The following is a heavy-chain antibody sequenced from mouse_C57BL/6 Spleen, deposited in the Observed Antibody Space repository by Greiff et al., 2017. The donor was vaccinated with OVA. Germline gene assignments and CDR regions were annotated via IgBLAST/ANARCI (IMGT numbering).Heavy chain of an antibody. J-gene: IGHJ4*01. Sequence: VQLQQSGPELVKPGASVKISCKASGYSFTGYYMNWVKQSPEKSLEWIGEINPSTGGTTYNQKFKAKATLTVDKSSSTAYMQLKSLTSEDSAVYYCARDYGNPYAMDYWGQGTSVTVSS. D-gene: IGHD2-1*01. V-gene: IGHV1-42*01. CDR3: ARDYGNPYAMDY. CDR2: INPSTGGT. CDR1: GYSFTGYY.